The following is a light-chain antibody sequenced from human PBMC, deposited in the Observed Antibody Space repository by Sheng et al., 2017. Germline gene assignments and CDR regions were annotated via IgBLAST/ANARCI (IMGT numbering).Light chain of an antibody. CDR2: EVD. CDR1: SNDIGSYDR. CDR3: SSYTSSRTLV. J-gene: IGLJ2*01. Sequence: QSVLTQPPSVSGSPGQSVTISCTGSSNDIGSYDRVAWYQQAPGTAPKFVMYEVDNRASGVPDRFSGSKSGNTASLTISGLQPEDEADYYCSSYTSSRTLVFGGGTKLTVL. V-gene: IGLV2-18*02.